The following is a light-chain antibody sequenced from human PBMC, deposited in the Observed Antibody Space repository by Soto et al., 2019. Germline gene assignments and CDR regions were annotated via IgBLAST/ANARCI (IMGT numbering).Light chain of an antibody. Sequence: DIPMTQSPSSLSASVGDRVTITCRAGQSISSNLNWYQQKPGKAPKLLIYATSSLQSGVPSRFSDSGSGTGFTLTISSLQPEDSASYYCQQSYSTPRTFGQGTKLELK. CDR3: QQSYSTPRT. CDR2: ATS. V-gene: IGKV1-39*01. CDR1: QSISSN. J-gene: IGKJ1*01.